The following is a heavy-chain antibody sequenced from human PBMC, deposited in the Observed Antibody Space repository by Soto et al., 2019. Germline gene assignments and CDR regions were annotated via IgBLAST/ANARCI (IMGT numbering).Heavy chain of an antibody. CDR2: ISSSSTYI. CDR3: ARGRSGSSSWYVGWFDP. D-gene: IGHD6-13*01. Sequence: GGSLRLSCAASGFTFSSYNMNWVRQAPGKGLEWVSSISSSSTYIYYADSMKGRFTISRDNAKNSLYLQMNSLRAEDTAVYYCARGRSGSSSWYVGWFDPWGQGTLVTVSS. CDR1: GFTFSSYN. J-gene: IGHJ5*02. V-gene: IGHV3-21*01.